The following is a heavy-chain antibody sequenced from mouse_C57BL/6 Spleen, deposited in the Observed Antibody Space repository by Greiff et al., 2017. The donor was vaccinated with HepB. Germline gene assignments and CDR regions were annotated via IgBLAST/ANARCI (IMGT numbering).Heavy chain of an antibody. J-gene: IGHJ4*01. D-gene: IGHD2-4*01. CDR1: GYAFSSYW. V-gene: IGHV1-80*01. Sequence: QVQLKQSGAELVKPGASVKISCKASGYAFSSYWMNWVKQRPGKGLEWIGQIYPGDGDTNYNGNFKGKATLTADKSSSTAYMQLSSLTSEDSAVYFCARAGYYDYDDAMDYWGQGTSVTVSS. CDR3: ARAGYYDYDDAMDY. CDR2: IYPGDGDT.